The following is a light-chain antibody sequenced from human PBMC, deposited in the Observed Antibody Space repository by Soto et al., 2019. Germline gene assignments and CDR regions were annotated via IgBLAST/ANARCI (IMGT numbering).Light chain of an antibody. J-gene: IGKJ1*01. CDR1: QSVLYSSNNKDY. CDR2: WAS. CDR3: LQYHPTLGGA. Sequence: DIVMTQSPDSLAVSLGERATINCKSSQSVLYSSNNKDYLAWYQQKPGQPPRLLIYWASTRESGVPDRFSGSGSGTDFTLTINSLQAEDMALYYCLQYHPTLGGAFGQGTKVEIK. V-gene: IGKV4-1*01.